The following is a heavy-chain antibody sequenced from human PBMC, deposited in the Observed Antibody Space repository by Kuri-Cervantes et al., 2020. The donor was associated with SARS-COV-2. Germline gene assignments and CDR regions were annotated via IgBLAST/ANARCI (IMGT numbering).Heavy chain of an antibody. D-gene: IGHD3-3*01. CDR2: ISYDGSNK. J-gene: IGHJ4*02. V-gene: IGHV3-30*07. CDR1: GFTFSSYA. Sequence: GESLKISCAASGFTFSSYAMHWVRQAPGKGLEWVAVISYDGSNKYYADSVKGRFTISRDNSKNTLYLQMNSLRAEDTAVYHCAKGPLHDFWSGYYLFDYWGQGTLVTVSS. CDR3: AKGPLHDFWSGYYLFDY.